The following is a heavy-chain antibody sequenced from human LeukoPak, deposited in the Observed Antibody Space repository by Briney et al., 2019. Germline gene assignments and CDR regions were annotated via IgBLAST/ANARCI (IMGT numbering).Heavy chain of an antibody. CDR1: GFTFSSYA. D-gene: IGHD6-6*01. CDR3: ARDVYSSPSTGVSDS. V-gene: IGHV3-23*01. CDR2: ISGSGGST. Sequence: PGGSLRLSCAASGFTFSSYAMSWVRQAPGKGLEWVSFISGSGGSTYYADSVKGRLTISRDISKNTLYLQMNSLRAEDTAIYYCARDVYSSPSTGVSDSWGQGTLVTVAS. J-gene: IGHJ4*02.